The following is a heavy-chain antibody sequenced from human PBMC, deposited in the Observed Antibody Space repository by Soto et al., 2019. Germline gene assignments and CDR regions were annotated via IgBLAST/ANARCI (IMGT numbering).Heavy chain of an antibody. D-gene: IGHD2-2*01. J-gene: IGHJ4*02. Sequence: ASVKVSCKASGYTFTDNYIHWVRQAPGQGLEWMAWINPTTGGTRSAQRFQGRVTMTWDTSISTAYMEVSRLGSDDTAIYYCARGYCSTIGCSDFFDFCGQRSLVTVSS. V-gene: IGHV1-2*02. CDR2: INPTTGGT. CDR3: ARGYCSTIGCSDFFDF. CDR1: GYTFTDNY.